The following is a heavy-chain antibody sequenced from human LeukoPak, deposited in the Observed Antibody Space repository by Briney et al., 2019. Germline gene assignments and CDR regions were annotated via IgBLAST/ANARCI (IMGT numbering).Heavy chain of an antibody. J-gene: IGHJ4*02. CDR2: IRYDGSNK. Sequence: PGGSLRLSCAASGFTFSSYGMHWVRQAPGKGLEWVAFIRYDGSNKYYADSVKGRFTISRDNSKNTLYLQMNSLRAEDTAVYYCAKDHGYYGSGSYPIDYWGQGTLVTVSS. V-gene: IGHV3-30*02. D-gene: IGHD3-10*01. CDR1: GFTFSSYG. CDR3: AKDHGYYGSGSYPIDY.